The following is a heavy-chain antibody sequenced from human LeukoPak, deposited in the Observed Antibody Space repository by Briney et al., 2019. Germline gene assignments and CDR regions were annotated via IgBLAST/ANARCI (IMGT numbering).Heavy chain of an antibody. J-gene: IGHJ4*02. V-gene: IGHV4-31*03. CDR3: ARHRSDTAMVLFDY. Sequence: VKPSQTLSLTCTVSGGSISSGGYYWSWIRQHPGKGLEWIGYIYYSGSTYYSPSLKSRATISVDTSKNQFSLKLSSVTAADTAVYYCARHRSDTAMVLFDYWGQGTLVTVSS. CDR2: IYYSGST. CDR1: GGSISSGGYY. D-gene: IGHD5-18*01.